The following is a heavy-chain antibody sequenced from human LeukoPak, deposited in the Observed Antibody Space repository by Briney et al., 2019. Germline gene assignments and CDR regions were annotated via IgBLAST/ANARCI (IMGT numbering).Heavy chain of an antibody. Sequence: GESPKISCKGSGYIFTTYWIGWVRQMPGKGLEWMGIIYPGDSDTRYSPSFQGQVTISADKSISTAYLQWSSLKASDTAMYYCARRGVYANDAFDIWGQGTMVTVSS. CDR1: GYIFTTYW. V-gene: IGHV5-51*01. CDR3: ARRGVYANDAFDI. CDR2: IYPGDSDT. J-gene: IGHJ3*02. D-gene: IGHD2-8*01.